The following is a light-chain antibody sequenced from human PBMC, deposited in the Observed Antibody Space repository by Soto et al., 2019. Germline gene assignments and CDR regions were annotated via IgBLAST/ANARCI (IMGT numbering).Light chain of an antibody. CDR3: AAWDGSLNGWV. V-gene: IGLV1-44*01. CDR1: NSNIGSNT. Sequence: QSVLTQAPSASGTPGQRVTISCSGSNSNIGSNTVSWYQQVPGTAPKVLIYNNDQRPSGVPDRLSGSKSGTSAFLAIGGLQSEDEADYYCAAWDGSLNGWVFGGGTQLTVL. CDR2: NND. J-gene: IGLJ3*02.